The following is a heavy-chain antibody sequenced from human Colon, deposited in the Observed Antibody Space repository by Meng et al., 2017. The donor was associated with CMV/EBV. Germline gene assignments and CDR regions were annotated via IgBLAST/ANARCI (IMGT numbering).Heavy chain of an antibody. J-gene: IGHJ4*02. CDR2: IYSGGNT. V-gene: IGHV3-53*01. CDR3: ARGSGYNYGPIDY. D-gene: IGHD5-18*01. CDR1: GFTVSSNY. Sequence: YAVSGFTVSSNYLSWVRQAPGKGLEWVSLIYSGGNTYYTDSVKGRFTISRDNSKNTLYLQMNSLTAEDTAVYYCARGSGYNYGPIDYWGQGTLVTVSS.